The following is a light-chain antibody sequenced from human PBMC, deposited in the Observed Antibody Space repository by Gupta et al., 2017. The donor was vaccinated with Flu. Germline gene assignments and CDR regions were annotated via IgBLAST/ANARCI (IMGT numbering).Light chain of an antibody. Sequence: STSTLSASVGDRVTITCRASQSISSWLAWYQQKPGKAPKVLIYKTSNLESGVPSRFSGSGSGTEFTLTISSLQPDDFATYYCQQYNSYRTFGQGTKVEMK. J-gene: IGKJ1*01. CDR2: KTS. V-gene: IGKV1-5*03. CDR1: QSISSW. CDR3: QQYNSYRT.